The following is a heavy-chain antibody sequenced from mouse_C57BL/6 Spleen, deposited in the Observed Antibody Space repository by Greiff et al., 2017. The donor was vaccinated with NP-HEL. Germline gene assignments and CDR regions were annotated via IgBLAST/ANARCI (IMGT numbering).Heavy chain of an antibody. V-gene: IGHV5-4*01. D-gene: IGHD2-3*01. CDR1: GFTFSSYA. CDR2: ISDGGSYT. CDR3: AREPYEGEGRFAY. J-gene: IGHJ3*01. Sequence: EVKVVESGGGLVKPGGSLKLSCAASGFTFSSYAMSWVRQTPEKRLEWVATISDGGSYTYYPDKVKGRFTISRDNAKNNLYLQMSHLKSEDTAMYYCAREPYEGEGRFAYWGQGTLVTVSA.